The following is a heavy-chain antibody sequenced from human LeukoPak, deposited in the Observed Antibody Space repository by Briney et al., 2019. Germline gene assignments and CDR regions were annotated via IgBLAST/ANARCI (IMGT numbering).Heavy chain of an antibody. CDR1: GFTFTTYW. D-gene: IGHD5-18*01. V-gene: IGHV3-74*01. CDR3: ARDAVDTANAV. Sequence: GGSLRLSCAASGFTFTTYWMHWVRQAPGKGLVWVSHINSDGSITSYADSVKGRVTISRDNAKNTLYLQMNSLRAEDTAVYYCARDAVDTANAVWGQGTTVTVSS. CDR2: INSDGSIT. J-gene: IGHJ6*02.